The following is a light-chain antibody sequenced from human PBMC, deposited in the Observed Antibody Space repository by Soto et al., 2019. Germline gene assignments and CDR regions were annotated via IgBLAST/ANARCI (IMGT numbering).Light chain of an antibody. V-gene: IGKV3-20*01. J-gene: IGKJ2*01. CDR2: GAS. CDR3: QQYGNSPPYT. CDR1: QSISSNY. Sequence: VLTQSPGTLSLSPGERATISCRASQSISSNYLAWYQHKPGQAPRLLIYGASSSATGIPHRFSGSGSGTDFTLTISRLEPEDCGVFYCQQYGNSPPYTFGQGTRLEIK.